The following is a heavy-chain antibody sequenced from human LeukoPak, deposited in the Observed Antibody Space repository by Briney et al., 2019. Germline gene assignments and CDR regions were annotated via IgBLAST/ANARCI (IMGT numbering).Heavy chain of an antibody. CDR1: GGSFSGYY. CDR3: ARAYCGGDCYYRAFDI. V-gene: IGHV4-34*01. CDR2: INHSGST. D-gene: IGHD2-21*01. Sequence: PSETLSLTCAVYGGSFSGYYWSWIRQPPGKGLEWIGEINHSGSTNYNPSLKSRVTISVDTSKNQFSLKLSSVTAADTAVYYCARAYCGGDCYYRAFDIWGQRTMVTVSS. J-gene: IGHJ3*02.